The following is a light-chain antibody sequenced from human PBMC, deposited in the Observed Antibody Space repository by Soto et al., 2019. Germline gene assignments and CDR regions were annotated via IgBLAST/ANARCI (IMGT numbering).Light chain of an antibody. CDR3: QQYNNWPYT. Sequence: EIVMTQSPATLSVSPGDRATLSCRASQSVRSYLAWYQQKPGQSPRLLISGASTRATGFPARFSGSGSWTEFTLIISNLQSEDFAVYYCQQYNNWPYTFGQGTKLEIK. V-gene: IGKV3-15*01. CDR2: GAS. CDR1: QSVRSY. J-gene: IGKJ2*01.